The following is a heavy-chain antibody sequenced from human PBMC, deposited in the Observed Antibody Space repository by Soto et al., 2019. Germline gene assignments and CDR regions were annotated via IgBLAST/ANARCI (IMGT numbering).Heavy chain of an antibody. CDR2: TYYRSKWYN. CDR3: GGSADPPHWYFDL. J-gene: IGHJ2*01. Sequence: PSQTLSLTCVISGDSVSSNSASWNWIGQSPSTGLEWLGRTYYRSKWYNDYAVSVIRRIIVNPDTSKNQLSLQVNSVTPEDTAVYYCGGSADPPHWYFDLWGGGTLVTVPS. CDR1: GDSVSSNSAS. V-gene: IGHV6-1*01. D-gene: IGHD6-13*01.